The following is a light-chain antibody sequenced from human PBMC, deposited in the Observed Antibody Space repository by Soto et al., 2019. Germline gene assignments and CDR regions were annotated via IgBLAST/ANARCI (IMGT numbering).Light chain of an antibody. CDR2: DAS. V-gene: IGKV3-15*01. Sequence: EVVMTQSPATLSVSPGERVTFSCRASQSVTTNLAWYQHKPGQSPRLLISDASTGASGIPPRFSGSGSGTEFTITIARLQSADFAVHYCQQYDRWPVTFGGGTKGEIK. J-gene: IGKJ4*01. CDR3: QQYDRWPVT. CDR1: QSVTTN.